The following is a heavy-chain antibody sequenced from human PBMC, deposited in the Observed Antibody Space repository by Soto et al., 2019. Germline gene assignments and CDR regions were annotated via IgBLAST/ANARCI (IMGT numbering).Heavy chain of an antibody. D-gene: IGHD5-18*01. Sequence: EVQLLESGGGLVQPGGSLRLSCAASEFTFSSYAMTWVRQAPGKGLEWVSTISGSGGSTYYADSVKGRFTISRDNSKNTLLLQMNSLRAEDTAVYYCAKTLRGYNYGYDYWGQGTLVTVSS. V-gene: IGHV3-23*01. CDR3: AKTLRGYNYGYDY. J-gene: IGHJ4*02. CDR2: ISGSGGST. CDR1: EFTFSSYA.